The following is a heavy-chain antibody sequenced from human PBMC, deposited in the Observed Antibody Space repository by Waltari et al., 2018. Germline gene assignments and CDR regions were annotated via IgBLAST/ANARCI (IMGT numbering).Heavy chain of an antibody. J-gene: IGHJ4*02. V-gene: IGHV3-23*01. CDR3: ATNYRFFDK. Sequence: EVQMLESGGGLVQPGGSLRLSCAASGFTFSSYAMSWVRQAPGKGLEWVSSLSDSGGITYYTDSVKGRFTISRDNSKNTLYLQMNSLRAEDTDVYYCATNYRFFDKWGQGALVTVSS. CDR1: GFTFSSYA. D-gene: IGHD3-10*01. CDR2: LSDSGGIT.